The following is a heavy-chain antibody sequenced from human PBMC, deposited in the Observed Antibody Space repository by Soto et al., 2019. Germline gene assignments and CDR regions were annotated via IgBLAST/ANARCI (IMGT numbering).Heavy chain of an antibody. J-gene: IGHJ3*02. CDR3: AREAQGAFDI. V-gene: IGHV5-51*01. CDR2: IYPGDSDT. Sequence: PGESLKISCKGSGYSVNTYWIGWVRQMPGKGLEWMGIIYPGDSDTRYSPSFQCQVTISADKSISTAYLQWSSLKAADTAMYYCAREAQGAFDIWGQGTMVTVSS. CDR1: GYSVNTYW.